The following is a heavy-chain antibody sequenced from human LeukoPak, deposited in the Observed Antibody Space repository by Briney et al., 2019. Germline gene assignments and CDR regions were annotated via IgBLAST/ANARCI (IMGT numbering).Heavy chain of an antibody. V-gene: IGHV3-74*01. Sequence: GGSLRLSCAASGFTFSSHWMHWVRHAPGKGLVWVARISSDGSSTSYADSVKGRFTISRDNAKNTLCLQMSSLRAEDTAMYYCARISLSGWVNDHWGQGTLVTVSS. J-gene: IGHJ4*02. CDR2: ISSDGSST. D-gene: IGHD6-19*01. CDR3: ARISLSGWVNDH. CDR1: GFTFSSHW.